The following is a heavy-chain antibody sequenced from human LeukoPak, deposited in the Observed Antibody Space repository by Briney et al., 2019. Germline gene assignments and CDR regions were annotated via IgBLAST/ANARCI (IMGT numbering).Heavy chain of an antibody. CDR3: ARDFGYCSGGSCYNNWFDP. CDR2: IYTSGST. D-gene: IGHD2-15*01. J-gene: IGHJ5*02. Sequence: PSETLSLTCTVSGGSISSYYWSWIRQPAGKGLEWIGRIYTSGSTNYNPSLKSRVTMSVDTSKNQFSLKLSSVTAADTAVYYCARDFGYCSGGSCYNNWFDPWGQGTLVTVSS. V-gene: IGHV4-4*07. CDR1: GGSISSYY.